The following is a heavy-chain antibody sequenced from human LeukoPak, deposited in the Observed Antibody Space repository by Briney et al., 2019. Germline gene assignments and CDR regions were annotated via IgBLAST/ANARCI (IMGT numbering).Heavy chain of an antibody. CDR1: GGSISSGDYY. CDR2: IYYSGST. Sequence: SETLSLTCTVSGGSISSGDYYRSWTRQPPGKRLEWIGYIYYSGSTYYNPSLKSRVTISVDTSKNQFSLKLSSVTAADTAVYYCARGYYYDSSGYYPVDYWGQGTLVTVSS. J-gene: IGHJ4*02. V-gene: IGHV4-30-4*01. CDR3: ARGYYYDSSGYYPVDY. D-gene: IGHD3-22*01.